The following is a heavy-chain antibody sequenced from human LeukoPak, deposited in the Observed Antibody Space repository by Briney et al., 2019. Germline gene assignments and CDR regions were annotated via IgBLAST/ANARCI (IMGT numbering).Heavy chain of an antibody. Sequence: SETLSLTCTVSGYSISSGYYWGWIRQPPGKGLEWIGSIYHSGSTYYNPSLKSRVTISVDTSKNQFSLKLSSVTAADTAVYYCARLFTGTTSDYWGQGTLVTVSS. J-gene: IGHJ4*02. CDR1: GYSISSGYY. CDR2: IYHSGST. CDR3: ARLFTGTTSDY. V-gene: IGHV4-38-2*02. D-gene: IGHD1-7*01.